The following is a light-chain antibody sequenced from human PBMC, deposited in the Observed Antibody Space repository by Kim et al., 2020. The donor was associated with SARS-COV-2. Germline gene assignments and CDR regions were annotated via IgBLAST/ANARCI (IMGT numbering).Light chain of an antibody. Sequence: PPGERATPPCRARHGGSCSFFSCYHHKTRQAPMRLIYGASSRATGIPDRFSGSGSVTDFTLTISRLEPEEFAVYYCQQYGSSPRTFGQGTQVDIK. CDR3: QQYGSSPRT. CDR2: GAS. V-gene: IGKV3-20*01. CDR1: HGGSCSF. J-gene: IGKJ1*01.